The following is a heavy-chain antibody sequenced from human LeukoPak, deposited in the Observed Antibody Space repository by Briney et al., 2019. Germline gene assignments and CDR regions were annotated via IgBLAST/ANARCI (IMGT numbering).Heavy chain of an antibody. CDR3: ARDGGGAGHYKGIDY. V-gene: IGHV3-23*01. D-gene: IGHD3-9*01. CDR1: GFTFSSYA. CDR2: ISGSGGST. Sequence: GGSLRLSCAASGFTFSSYAMSWVRQAPGKGLEWVSAISGSGGSTYYADSVKGRFTISRDNAKNSLYLQMNSLRVEDTAVYYCARDGGGAGHYKGIDYWGQGTLVTVSS. J-gene: IGHJ4*02.